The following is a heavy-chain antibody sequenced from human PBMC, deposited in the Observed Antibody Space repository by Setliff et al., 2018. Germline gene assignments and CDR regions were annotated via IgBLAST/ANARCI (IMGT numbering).Heavy chain of an antibody. CDR1: GYSISSGYY. D-gene: IGHD4-17*01. Sequence: SETLSLTCTVSGYSISSGYYWGWIRQPPGKGLEWIGSIYHSGSTYYNPSLKSRVTISVDTSKNQFSLKLSSVTAADTAVYYCARAAVTSGARADYFDNWGRGTLVTVSS. J-gene: IGHJ4*02. V-gene: IGHV4-38-2*02. CDR3: ARAAVTSGARADYFDN. CDR2: IYHSGST.